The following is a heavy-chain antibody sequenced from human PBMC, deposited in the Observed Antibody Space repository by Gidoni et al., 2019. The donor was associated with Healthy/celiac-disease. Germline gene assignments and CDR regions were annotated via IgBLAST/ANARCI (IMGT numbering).Heavy chain of an antibody. D-gene: IGHD3-10*01. J-gene: IGHJ4*02. Sequence: EVHLVESGEGLVQPGGSLRLSCAASGFTFSSYAMHWVRQAPGKGLEYVSTVSSNGGSTYYTNSVKSRFTISKDNSKNTLYLQMGSLRVEDMAVYYWARGTGELDYWGQGTLVTVSS. CDR3: ARGTGELDY. CDR2: VSSNGGST. CDR1: GFTFSSYA. V-gene: IGHV3-64*01.